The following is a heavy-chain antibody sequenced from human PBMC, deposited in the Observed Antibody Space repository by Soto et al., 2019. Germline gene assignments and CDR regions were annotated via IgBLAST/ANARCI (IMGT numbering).Heavy chain of an antibody. Sequence: GSLRLSCAASGFTFSSYAMHWVRQAPGKGLEWVAVISYDGSNKYYADSVKGRFTISRDNSKNTLYLQMNSLRAEDTAVYYCARLQYYYDSSGSDYWGQGT. CDR3: ARLQYYYDSSGSDY. CDR2: ISYDGSNK. V-gene: IGHV3-30-3*01. J-gene: IGHJ4*02. D-gene: IGHD3-22*01. CDR1: GFTFSSYA.